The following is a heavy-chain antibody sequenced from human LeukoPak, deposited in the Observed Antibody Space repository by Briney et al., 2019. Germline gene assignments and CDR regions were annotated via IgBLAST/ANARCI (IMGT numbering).Heavy chain of an antibody. Sequence: SETLSLTCSVSGGSFRDHYWSWIRQPPGEGLEWIAEISPSGTSTYNPSLRSRVTVLVDSSRNQLSLELTSVTAADMAVYYCRLSFLELEDYWGQGTLVTVSS. CDR2: ISPSGTS. J-gene: IGHJ4*02. CDR1: GGSFRDHY. D-gene: IGHD3-3*01. CDR3: RLSFLELEDY. V-gene: IGHV4-34*01.